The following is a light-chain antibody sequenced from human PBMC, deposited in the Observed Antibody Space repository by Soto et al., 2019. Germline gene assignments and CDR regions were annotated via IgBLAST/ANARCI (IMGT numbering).Light chain of an antibody. CDR3: QQYNNWPPWT. J-gene: IGKJ1*01. CDR1: QSVSSN. V-gene: IGKV3-15*01. Sequence: EIVLTQSPATLSVSPGERATLSCRASQSVSSNLAWYQQKPGQAPRLLIYGASTRATGIPARFSGSGSGTEFTLTVSSLQSEDFAVYCCQQYNNWPPWTCGQGTKVDIK. CDR2: GAS.